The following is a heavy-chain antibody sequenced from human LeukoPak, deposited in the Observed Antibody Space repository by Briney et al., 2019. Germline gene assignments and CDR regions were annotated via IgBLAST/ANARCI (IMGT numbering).Heavy chain of an antibody. Sequence: GRTLRLSCAASGFTFSCYWMSWVRHAAGEWLEWVANIKQDGSEKYYVDSVEGRFAISRDNAKNSLYLQMNSLRAEDTAVYYCARDPVPAATSYYYYMDVGGKGTTVTVSS. D-gene: IGHD2-2*01. CDR2: IKQDGSEK. V-gene: IGHV3-7*01. CDR1: GFTFSCYW. CDR3: ARDPVPAATSYYYYMDV. J-gene: IGHJ6*03.